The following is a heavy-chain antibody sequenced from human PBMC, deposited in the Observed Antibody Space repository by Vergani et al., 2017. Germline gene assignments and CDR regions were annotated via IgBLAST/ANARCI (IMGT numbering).Heavy chain of an antibody. Sequence: QVQLQESGPGLVKPSETLSLTCTVSGGSISSYYWSWIRQPPGKGLEWIGYIYYSGRTNYNPSLKSRVTISVDTSKNQFSLKLSSVTAADTAVYYCARGGYYYDSSGYSSFDYWGQGTLVTVSS. V-gene: IGHV4-59*01. CDR3: ARGGYYYDSSGYSSFDY. J-gene: IGHJ4*02. D-gene: IGHD3-22*01. CDR2: IYYSGRT. CDR1: GGSISSYY.